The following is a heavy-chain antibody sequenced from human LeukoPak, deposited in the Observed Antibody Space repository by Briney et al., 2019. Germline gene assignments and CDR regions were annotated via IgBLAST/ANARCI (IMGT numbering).Heavy chain of an antibody. CDR1: GFTFSSYA. CDR3: AKDHSTIFGVHRDY. J-gene: IGHJ4*02. Sequence: PGGSLRLXCAASGFTFSSYAMSWDRQAPGKGLEWVSAISGSGGSTYYADSVKGRFTISRDNSKNTLYLQMNSLRAEDTAVYYCAKDHSTIFGVHRDYWGQGTLVTVSS. CDR2: ISGSGGST. D-gene: IGHD3-3*01. V-gene: IGHV3-23*01.